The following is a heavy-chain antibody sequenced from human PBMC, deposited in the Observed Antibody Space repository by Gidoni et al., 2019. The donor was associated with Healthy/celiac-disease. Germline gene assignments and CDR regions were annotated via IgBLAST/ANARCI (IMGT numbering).Heavy chain of an antibody. V-gene: IGHV3-30*18. J-gene: IGHJ6*02. CDR3: AKPGGVGYYYYYYGMDV. CDR2: ISYDGSNK. Sequence: QVQLVESGGGVVQPGRSLRLSCAASGFTFSSYGMHWVRQAPGKVLDWVAVISYDGSNKYYADSVKGRFTISRDNSKNTLYLQMNSLRAEDTAVYYCAKPGGVGYYYYYYGMDVWGQGTTVTVSS. D-gene: IGHD1-26*01. CDR1: GFTFSSYG.